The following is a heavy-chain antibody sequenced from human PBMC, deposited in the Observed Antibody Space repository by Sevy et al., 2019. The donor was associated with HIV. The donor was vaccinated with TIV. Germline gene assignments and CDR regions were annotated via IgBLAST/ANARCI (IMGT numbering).Heavy chain of an antibody. CDR1: GFTFNTYS. Sequence: GRSLRLSCAASGFTFNTYSMNWVRQAPGKGLEWVSYISASSHHIYYGDSVKGRFTISRDNAENSLYLQMNSLRDEDTAVYYCARDGGYTYGRPYSFDSWGQGTLVTVSS. D-gene: IGHD5-18*01. CDR2: ISASSHHI. CDR3: ARDGGYTYGRPYSFDS. V-gene: IGHV3-48*02. J-gene: IGHJ4*02.